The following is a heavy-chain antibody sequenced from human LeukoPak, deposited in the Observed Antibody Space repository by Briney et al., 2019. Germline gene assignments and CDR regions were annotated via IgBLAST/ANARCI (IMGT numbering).Heavy chain of an antibody. V-gene: IGHV3-48*03. D-gene: IGHD3-22*01. CDR2: ISSSGSTI. CDR3: ARDRYVSSGIFDY. J-gene: IGHJ4*02. CDR1: GFTFSSYE. Sequence: GGSLRLSCAASGFTFSSYEMNWVRQAPGKGLEWVSYISSSGSTIYYADSVKGRFTISRDNAKNSLYLQMNSLRAEDTAVYYCARDRYVSSGIFDYWGQGTLVTVSS.